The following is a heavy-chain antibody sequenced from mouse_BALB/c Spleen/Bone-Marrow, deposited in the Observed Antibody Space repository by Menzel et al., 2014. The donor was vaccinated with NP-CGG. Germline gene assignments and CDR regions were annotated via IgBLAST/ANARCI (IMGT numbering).Heavy chain of an antibody. V-gene: IGHV1-80*01. D-gene: IGHD2-3*01. Sequence: VMLVESGADLVRPGSSVKISCKASGYAFGNYWMNWVKQRPGQGLEWIGQIYPGDGDTNYNGKFKGKATLTADKSSSTAYMQLSSLTSEDSAVYFCARCDGYSYYFDYWGQGTALTVSS. J-gene: IGHJ2*01. CDR3: ARCDGYSYYFDY. CDR1: GYAFGNYW. CDR2: IYPGDGDT.